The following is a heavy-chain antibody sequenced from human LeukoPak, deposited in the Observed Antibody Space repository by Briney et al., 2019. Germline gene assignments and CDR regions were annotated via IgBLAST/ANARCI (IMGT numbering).Heavy chain of an antibody. D-gene: IGHD6-6*01. CDR1: GFTFSSYA. V-gene: IGHV3-23*01. J-gene: IGHJ6*02. CDR3: AKDGGSSPFYGMDV. Sequence: PGGSLRLSCAASGFTFSSYAMSWVRQAPGKGLEWVSAISGSGGSTYYADSVKGRFTISRDNSKNTLYLQMNSLRAEDTALYYCAKDGGSSPFYGMDVWGQGTTVTVSS. CDR2: ISGSGGST.